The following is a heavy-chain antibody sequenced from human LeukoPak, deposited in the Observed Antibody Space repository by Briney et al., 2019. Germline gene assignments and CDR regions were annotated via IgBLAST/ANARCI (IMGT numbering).Heavy chain of an antibody. CDR1: GYTLTELS. CDR3: ATVVVVPAASGLFDY. J-gene: IGHJ4*02. Sequence: ASVKVSCKASGYTLTELSMHWVRQAPGKGLEWMGGFDPEDGETIYAQKFQGRVTMTEDTSTDTAYMELSSLRSEDTAVYYCATVVVVPAASGLFDYWGQGTLVTVSS. D-gene: IGHD2-2*01. CDR2: FDPEDGET. V-gene: IGHV1-24*01.